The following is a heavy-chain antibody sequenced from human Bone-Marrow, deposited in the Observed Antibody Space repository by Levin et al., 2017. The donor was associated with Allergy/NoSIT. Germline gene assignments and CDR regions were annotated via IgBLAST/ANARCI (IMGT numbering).Heavy chain of an antibody. V-gene: IGHV3-23*01. CDR1: GFTFHTSA. D-gene: IGHD6-19*01. CDR2: ISGSGDIT. Sequence: ASVKVSCRASGFTFHTSAMTWVRQAPGKGLGWVSAISGSGDITSYADSVKGRFTVSRDNSKNTLFLQMDNLRVEDTAVFYCVKGSSGWFQEEDSWGQGTLLTVSS. J-gene: IGHJ4*02. CDR3: VKGSSGWFQEEDS.